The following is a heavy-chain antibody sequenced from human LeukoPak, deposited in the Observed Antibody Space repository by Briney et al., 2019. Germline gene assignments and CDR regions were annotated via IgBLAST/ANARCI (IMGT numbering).Heavy chain of an antibody. V-gene: IGHV4-39*07. CDR2: VYYDGFT. CDR1: GGSISRTTYY. D-gene: IGHD3-10*01. Sequence: PSETLSLTCTVSGGSISRTTYYWGWIRQPPGKGLEWIGSVYYDGFTYYNPSLNSRVTISVDTSKTQFSLKLSSVTAADTAVYFCARDHGASYDSGGYFDYWGQGTLVTVSS. J-gene: IGHJ4*02. CDR3: ARDHGASYDSGGYFDY.